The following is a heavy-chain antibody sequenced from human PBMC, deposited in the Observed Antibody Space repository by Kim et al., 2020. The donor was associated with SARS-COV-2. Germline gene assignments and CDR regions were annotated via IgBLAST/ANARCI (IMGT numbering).Heavy chain of an antibody. CDR3: ARDAELYDNSDYFDF. V-gene: IGHV3-7*03. D-gene: IGHD1-1*01. J-gene: IGHJ4*02. Sequence: VASVRDRFTISRDNAKHSLYLQMDSLRAEDTAVYFCARDAELYDNSDYFDFWGQGTLVTVSS.